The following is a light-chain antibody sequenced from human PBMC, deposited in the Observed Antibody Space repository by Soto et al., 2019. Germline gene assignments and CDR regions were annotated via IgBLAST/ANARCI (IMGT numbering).Light chain of an antibody. CDR1: RSDVGVYNY. J-gene: IGLJ2*01. V-gene: IGLV2-8*01. CDR3: SSYSGSHNLV. CDR2: EVT. Sequence: QSALTQPPSASGSPGQSVTISCTGTRSDVGVYNYVSWYQQHSGKAPNLIIYEVTKRPSGVPDRFSGSKSGNTASLTVSGLQAEDEADYYCSSYSGSHNLVFGGGTTLPS.